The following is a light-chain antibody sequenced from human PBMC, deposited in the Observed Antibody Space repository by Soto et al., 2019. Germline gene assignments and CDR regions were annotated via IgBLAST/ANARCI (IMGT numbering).Light chain of an antibody. Sequence: DIQMTQSPSTLSASVGDRVTITCLASQSISSWLAWYQQKPGKAPKLLIYKASSLESGVPSRFSGSGSGTEFTLTISSLQPDDFETYYCQQYNSYSWTFGQGTKVDIX. V-gene: IGKV1-5*03. CDR3: QQYNSYSWT. J-gene: IGKJ1*01. CDR1: QSISSW. CDR2: KAS.